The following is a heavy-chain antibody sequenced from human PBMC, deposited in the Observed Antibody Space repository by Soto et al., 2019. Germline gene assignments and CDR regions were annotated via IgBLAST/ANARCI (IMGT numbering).Heavy chain of an antibody. D-gene: IGHD6-19*01. V-gene: IGHV4-39*01. CDR3: GRSGRPIAVLAFAI. CDR1: RGTVSSSGYD. J-gene: IGHJ3*02. Sequence: TLAISCTLCRGTVSSSGYDWAWNHQPPEKGLEWIGSIYYSGSTDYNPSLKSRVTISVETSKNQFSLKLSSVTAADTAVYYCGRSGRPIAVLAFAIWGQGTRVTGSS. CDR2: IYYSGST.